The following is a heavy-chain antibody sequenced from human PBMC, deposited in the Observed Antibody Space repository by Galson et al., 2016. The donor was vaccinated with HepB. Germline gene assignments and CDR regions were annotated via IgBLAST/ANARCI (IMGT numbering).Heavy chain of an antibody. V-gene: IGHV4-4*02. CDR3: ARRRVCSLSTCYGFDY. Sequence: SETLSLTCAVSGGSISSSNWWSWVRQPPGKGLEWIGEMDHSGSTDYNPSLKRRVTISVDKSKKQSALKLSPVTAADTAVYYCARRRVCSLSTCYGFDYWGQGALVTVSS. D-gene: IGHD2-2*01. CDR2: MDHSGST. CDR1: GGSISSSNW. J-gene: IGHJ4*02.